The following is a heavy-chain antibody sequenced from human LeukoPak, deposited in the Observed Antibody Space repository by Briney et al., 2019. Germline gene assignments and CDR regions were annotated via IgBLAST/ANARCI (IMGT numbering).Heavy chain of an antibody. CDR1: GFTFSSYA. D-gene: IGHD2-15*01. CDR3: AKFFGGSCSPAGAY. CDR2: LSCGLNTT. V-gene: IGHV3-23*01. Sequence: GGSLRLSCAASGFTFSSYAMSWVRQAPGKGLEWGSLSCGLNTTYYPDSVKGRFTITRANSKNTLYVQMNSLRSKDTAVYYCAKFFGGSCSPAGAYWGQGTLVTVSS. J-gene: IGHJ4*02.